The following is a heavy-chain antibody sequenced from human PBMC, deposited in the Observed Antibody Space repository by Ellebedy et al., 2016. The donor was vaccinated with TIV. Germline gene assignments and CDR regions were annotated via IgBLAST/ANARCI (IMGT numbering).Heavy chain of an antibody. V-gene: IGHV3-74*01. CDR2: ISSDGSTT. J-gene: IGHJ6*02. CDR3: ARSRDQVNWNDVRHYYGMDV. CDR1: GFTFSSYW. D-gene: IGHD1-1*01. Sequence: GESLKISXAASGFTFSSYWMHWVRQAPGKGLVWVSRISSDGSTTVYADSVKGRFTISRDNAKNTLYLQMNSLRAEDTAVYYCARSRDQVNWNDVRHYYGMDVWGQGTTVTVSS.